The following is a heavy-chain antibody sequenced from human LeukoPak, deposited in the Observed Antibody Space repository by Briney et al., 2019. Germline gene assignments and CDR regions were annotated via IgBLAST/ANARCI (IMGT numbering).Heavy chain of an antibody. CDR1: GYSFSTYW. J-gene: IGHJ4*02. CDR3: ARQLSEYSRSGSPFDY. Sequence: GESLKISCKGSGYSFSTYWIGWVRQMPGKGLEWMGIIYPGDSDTRYSPSFQGRVTISADKSISTAYLQWTSLKASDTATYYCARQLSEYSRSGSPFDYWGQGSLVTVST. CDR2: IYPGDSDT. D-gene: IGHD3-10*01. V-gene: IGHV5-51*01.